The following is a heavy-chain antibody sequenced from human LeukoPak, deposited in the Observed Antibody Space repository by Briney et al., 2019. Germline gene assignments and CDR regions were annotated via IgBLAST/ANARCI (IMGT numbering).Heavy chain of an antibody. D-gene: IGHD3-10*01. CDR3: AITIDYGSGSYFFDY. Sequence: SETLSLTCTVSGGSISSYYWSWIRQPPGKGLEWIGYIYYSGSTNYNPSLKSRVTISVDTSKNQFSLKLSSVTAADTAVYYCAITIDYGSGSYFFDYWGQGTLVTVSS. CDR2: IYYSGST. J-gene: IGHJ4*02. CDR1: GGSISSYY. V-gene: IGHV4-59*01.